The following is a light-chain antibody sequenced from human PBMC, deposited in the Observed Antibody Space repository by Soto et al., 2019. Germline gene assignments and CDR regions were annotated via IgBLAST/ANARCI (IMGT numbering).Light chain of an antibody. CDR2: DAR. CDR3: QVWDSSSDDDV. Sequence: SSALTQPHTPSVAPGQTGWVSRGGKDIGSKSVHWHQQKPGQAPVLVVYDARDRPSGLPERFSGSNSGNTSTLTVSRVEAGDEADYYCQVWDSSSDDDVVGRWT. V-gene: IGLV3-21*02. J-gene: IGLJ1*01. CDR1: DIGSKS.